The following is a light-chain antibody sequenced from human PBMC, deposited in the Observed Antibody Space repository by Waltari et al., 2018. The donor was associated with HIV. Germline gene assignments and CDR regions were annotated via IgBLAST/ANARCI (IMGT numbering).Light chain of an antibody. CDR3: SSYAGRNNRLV. J-gene: IGLJ2*01. Sequence: QSALTQPPSASGSPGQSVTISCTGTRNDVGHYAYVSWYQQHPGKAPKLLIYEVNQRPAGVPDRFSGSKSDNTASLTVSGLQAEDEADYYCSSYAGRNNRLVFGGGTKMTVL. CDR2: EVN. V-gene: IGLV2-8*01. CDR1: RNDVGHYAY.